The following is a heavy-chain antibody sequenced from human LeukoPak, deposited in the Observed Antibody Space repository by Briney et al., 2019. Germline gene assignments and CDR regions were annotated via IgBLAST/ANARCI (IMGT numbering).Heavy chain of an antibody. D-gene: IGHD2-8*01. CDR3: AKELYGNPSGY. CDR1: GFTLRSSA. V-gene: IGHV3-23*01. J-gene: IGHJ4*02. CDR2: ISGDGGTI. Sequence: PGGSLRLSCAASGFTLRSSAMSWVRQAPGMGLEWVSAISGDGGTISYAASVRGRFTISRDNAKNTLFLQMSSLRAGDTALYYCAKELYGNPSGYWGQGTRVTVSS.